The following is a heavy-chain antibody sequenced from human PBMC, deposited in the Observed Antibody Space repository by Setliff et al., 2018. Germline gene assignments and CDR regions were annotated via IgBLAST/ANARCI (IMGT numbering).Heavy chain of an antibody. J-gene: IGHJ4*02. V-gene: IGHV1-69*13. D-gene: IGHD1-26*01. CDR2: IIPIFGTA. CDR3: ARVSRTIVAARGFDY. CDR1: GGTFINYS. Sequence: SVKVSCKASGGTFINYSISWVRQAPGQGLEWMGGIIPIFGTANYAHKFQRRVTITADESTSTAYMELSSLRSEDTAVYHCARVSRTIVAARGFDYWGQGTLVTVSS.